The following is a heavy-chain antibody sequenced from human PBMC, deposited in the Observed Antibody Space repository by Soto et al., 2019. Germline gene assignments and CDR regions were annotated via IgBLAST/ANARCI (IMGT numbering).Heavy chain of an antibody. CDR3: GRGAGGYSSSWYRPVGY. Sequence: GGSLRLSCAASGFTFSSYAVHWVRQAPGKGLEWVAVISYDGSNKYYADSVKGRFTISRDNSKNTLYLQMNSLRAEDTAVYYWGRGAGGYSSSWYRPVGYWGQGTLVTVSS. J-gene: IGHJ4*02. CDR2: ISYDGSNK. CDR1: GFTFSSYA. V-gene: IGHV3-30-3*01. D-gene: IGHD6-13*01.